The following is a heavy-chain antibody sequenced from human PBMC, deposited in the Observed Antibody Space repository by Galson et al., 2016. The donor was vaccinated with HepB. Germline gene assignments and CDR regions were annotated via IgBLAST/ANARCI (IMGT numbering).Heavy chain of an antibody. D-gene: IGHD2-15*01. V-gene: IGHV1-58*01. CDR3: VADKSLGHPGGYYYYYGLDV. CDR2: IAVGSGNK. J-gene: IGHJ6*02. Sequence: SCKASGFIFTSSAVQWVRQVRGQRLEWIGWIAVGSGNKNYAQKFQERVTISRDMSTSTAYVELSSLRSEDTAVYYCVADKSLGHPGGYYYYYGLDVWGQGTTVTVSS. CDR1: GFIFTSSA.